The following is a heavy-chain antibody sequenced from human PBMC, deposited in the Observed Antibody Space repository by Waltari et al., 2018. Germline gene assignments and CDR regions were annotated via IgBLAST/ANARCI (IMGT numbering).Heavy chain of an antibody. V-gene: IGHV3-7*01. D-gene: IGHD6-19*01. CDR3: ARERRGQSGWYYFDF. J-gene: IGHJ4*02. Sequence: EVHLVESGGGLVQPGGSLRLSCAASGFTFTDYWMSWVRQAPGKGPEWVANIHKDGSEKNYVDDVKGRFTSSRDNAKDAVYLQMNSLRADDTAVYFCARERRGQSGWYYFDFWGQGSLVTVSS. CDR1: GFTFTDYW. CDR2: IHKDGSEK.